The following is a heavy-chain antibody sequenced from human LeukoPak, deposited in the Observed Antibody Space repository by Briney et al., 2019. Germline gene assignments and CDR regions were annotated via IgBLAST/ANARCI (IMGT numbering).Heavy chain of an antibody. CDR1: GFTFSSYG. CDR3: ARNWNDVKSLNYYYFGIDV. J-gene: IGHJ6*02. V-gene: IGHV3-33*01. Sequence: GRSLRLSCAASGFTFSSYGMHWVRQAPGKGLEWVAVIWYDGSNKYYADSVKGRFTISRDNSKNTLYLQMNSLRAEDTAVYYCARNWNDVKSLNYYYFGIDVWGQGTTVTVSS. D-gene: IGHD1-1*01. CDR2: IWYDGSNK.